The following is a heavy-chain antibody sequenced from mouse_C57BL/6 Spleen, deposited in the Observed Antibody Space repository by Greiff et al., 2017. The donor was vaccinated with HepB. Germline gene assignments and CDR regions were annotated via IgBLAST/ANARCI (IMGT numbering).Heavy chain of an antibody. Sequence: EVQGVESGGGLVQPGGSMKLSCAASGFTFSDAWMDWVRQSPEKGLEWVAEIRNKANNHATYYAESVKGRFTISRDDSKSSVYLQMNSLRAEDTGIYYCTLANWDIYFDYWGQGTTLTVSS. CDR2: IRNKANNHAT. CDR3: TLANWDIYFDY. D-gene: IGHD4-1*01. CDR1: GFTFSDAW. J-gene: IGHJ2*01. V-gene: IGHV6-6*01.